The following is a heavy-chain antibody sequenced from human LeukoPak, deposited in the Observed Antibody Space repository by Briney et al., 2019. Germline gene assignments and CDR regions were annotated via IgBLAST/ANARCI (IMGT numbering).Heavy chain of an antibody. CDR2: INPNSGGT. J-gene: IGHJ4*02. CDR3: ARNIQEQWLVQGY. Sequence: ASVTDSCKASGYTFTDYYMHWVRQAPGQGREWMGWINPNSGGTNYAQKFQGWVTMTSDTSISTAYMELSRLRSDDTAVYYCARNIQEQWLVQGYWGQGTLVTVSS. D-gene: IGHD6-19*01. V-gene: IGHV1-2*04. CDR1: GYTFTDYY.